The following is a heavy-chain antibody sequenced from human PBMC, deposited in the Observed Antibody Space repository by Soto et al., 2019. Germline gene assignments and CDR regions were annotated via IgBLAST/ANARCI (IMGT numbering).Heavy chain of an antibody. Sequence: QVQLQESGPGLVKPSETLSLPCTDSGGSISRYYWTWMRQPTVKGLEWTGYIYDSGSTNYNPSLKSRVTISVETSKNQFALTLSSGTAADSAVYDCARRYGGKLDYWRQGTLVNVAS. CDR2: IYDSGST. CDR1: GGSISRYY. CDR3: ARRYGGKLDY. D-gene: IGHD2-15*01. J-gene: IGHJ4*02. V-gene: IGHV4-59*08.